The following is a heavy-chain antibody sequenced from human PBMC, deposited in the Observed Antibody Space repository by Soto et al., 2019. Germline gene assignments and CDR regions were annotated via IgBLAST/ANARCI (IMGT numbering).Heavy chain of an antibody. CDR2: ISYDGSNK. CDR1: GFTFSSYA. V-gene: IGHV3-30-3*01. J-gene: IGHJ6*02. CDR3: ARTPGLNYYYYYGMDV. Sequence: GGSLRLSCAASGFTFSSYAMHWVRQAPGKGLEWVAVISYDGSNKYYADSVKGRFTISRDNSKNTLYLQMNSLRAEDTAVYYCARTPGLNYYYYYGMDVWGQGTTVTVSS. D-gene: IGHD2-8*01.